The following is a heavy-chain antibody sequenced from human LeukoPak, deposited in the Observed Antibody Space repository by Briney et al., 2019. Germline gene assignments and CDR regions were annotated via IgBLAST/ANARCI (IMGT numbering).Heavy chain of an antibody. CDR3: ARVPYYYYYYMDV. Sequence: SETLSLTCAVYGGSFSGYYWSWIRQPPGKGLEWIGEIDHSGSTNYNPSLKSRVTISVDTSKSQFSLKLSSVTAADTAVYYCARVPYYYYYYMDVWGKGTTVTVSS. V-gene: IGHV4-34*01. CDR1: GGSFSGYY. CDR2: IDHSGST. J-gene: IGHJ6*03.